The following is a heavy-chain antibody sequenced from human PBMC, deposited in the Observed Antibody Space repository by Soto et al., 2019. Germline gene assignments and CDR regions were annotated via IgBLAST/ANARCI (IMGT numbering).Heavy chain of an antibody. D-gene: IGHD3-16*01. J-gene: IGHJ6*02. CDR1: GYTFTGYY. CDR3: ASAYRAKVYYYGMDV. Sequence: ASVKVSCKASGYTFTGYYMHWVRQAPGRGLEWMGWINPNSGGTNYAQKFQGWVTMTRDTSISTAYMELSRLRSDDTAVYYCASAYRAKVYYYGMDVWGQGTTVTVSS. V-gene: IGHV1-2*04. CDR2: INPNSGGT.